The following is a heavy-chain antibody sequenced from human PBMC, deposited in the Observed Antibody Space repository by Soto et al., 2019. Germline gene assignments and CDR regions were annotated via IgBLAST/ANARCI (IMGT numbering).Heavy chain of an antibody. V-gene: IGHV3-7*03. J-gene: IGHJ4*02. CDR1: KFTYNKFW. Sequence: PGGSLRLSCVASKFTYNKFWLSWVRKAPGRGLEWVASIKDDGSEMYYVDSVRGRLTISRDNARSSLYLQMNDLRVDDSAVYYCVRDRGYNCFDYWGQGTLVTVSS. CDR3: VRDRGYNCFDY. D-gene: IGHD5-18*01. CDR2: IKDDGSEM.